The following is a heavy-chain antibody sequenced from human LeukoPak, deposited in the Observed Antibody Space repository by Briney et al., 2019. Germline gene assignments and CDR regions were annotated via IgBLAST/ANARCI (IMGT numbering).Heavy chain of an antibody. V-gene: IGHV4-59*08. Sequence: SETLSLTYTVSGGSISSYYWSWIRQPPGKGLEWIGYIYYSGSTNYNPSLKSRVTISVDTSKDQFSLKLSSVTAADTAVYYCARGLDAFDIWGQGTMVTVSS. J-gene: IGHJ3*02. CDR1: GGSISSYY. CDR2: IYYSGST. CDR3: ARGLDAFDI.